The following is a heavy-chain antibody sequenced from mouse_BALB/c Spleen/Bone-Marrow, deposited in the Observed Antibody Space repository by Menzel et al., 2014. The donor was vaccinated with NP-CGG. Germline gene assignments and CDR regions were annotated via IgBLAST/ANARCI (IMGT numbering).Heavy chain of an antibody. Sequence: VKLMESGAELARPGASVKLSCKASGYTFTSYWMQWVKQTPGQGLEWIGAIYPGDGDTRYTQKFKGKATLTADKSSSTAYMQLSSLASEDSAVYYCARGFPFDYWGQGTTLTVSS. CDR1: GYTFTSYW. CDR3: ARGFPFDY. J-gene: IGHJ2*01. CDR2: IYPGDGDT. V-gene: IGHV1-87*01.